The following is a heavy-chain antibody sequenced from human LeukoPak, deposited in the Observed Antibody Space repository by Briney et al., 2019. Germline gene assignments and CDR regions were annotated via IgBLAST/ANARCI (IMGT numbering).Heavy chain of an antibody. J-gene: IGHJ4*02. Sequence: GGSLRLSCAASGFTFSSYAMSWVRQAPGKGLEWVANIKQDGNEKYYVDSVKGRFTISRDNAKYSLCLQMNSLRVDDTAVYYCARYAYGGNFDYWGQGTLVTVSS. D-gene: IGHD4-23*01. CDR3: ARYAYGGNFDY. V-gene: IGHV3-7*01. CDR2: IKQDGNEK. CDR1: GFTFSSYA.